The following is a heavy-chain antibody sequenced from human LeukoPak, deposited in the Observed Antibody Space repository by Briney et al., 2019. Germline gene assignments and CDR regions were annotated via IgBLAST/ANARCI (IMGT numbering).Heavy chain of an antibody. D-gene: IGHD3-3*01. Sequence: ASVKVSCKVSGYTLTELSMHWVRQAPGKGLEWMGGFDPEDGETIYAQKFQGRVTMTEDTSTDTAYMELSSLRSEDTAVYYCARRVEWPNYYYYYMDVWGKGTTVTVSS. CDR2: FDPEDGET. CDR3: ARRVEWPNYYYYYMDV. CDR1: GYTLTELS. J-gene: IGHJ6*03. V-gene: IGHV1-24*01.